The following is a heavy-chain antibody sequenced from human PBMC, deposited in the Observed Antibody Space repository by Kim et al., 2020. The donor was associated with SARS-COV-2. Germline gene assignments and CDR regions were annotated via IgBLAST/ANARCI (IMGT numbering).Heavy chain of an antibody. Sequence: PTYARGFQGRFDFSLDTSVSTAYLQISSLKAEDTAVYYCARDTRSSWYNYWGQGTLVTVSS. CDR2: P. V-gene: IGHV7-4-1*02. D-gene: IGHD6-13*01. CDR3: ARDTRSSWYNY. J-gene: IGHJ4*02.